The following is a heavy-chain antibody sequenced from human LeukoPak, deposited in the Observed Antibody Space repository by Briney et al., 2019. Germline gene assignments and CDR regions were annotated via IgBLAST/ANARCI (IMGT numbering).Heavy chain of an antibody. J-gene: IGHJ4*02. CDR1: GFTFDDYA. CDR3: AKDINGFAY. CDR2: ISWNSGSI. V-gene: IGHV3-9*01. D-gene: IGHD2-8*01. Sequence: GGSLRLSCAASGFTFDDYATHWVRQAPGKGLEWVSGISWNSGSIGYADSVKGRFTISRDNAKNSLYLQMNSLRAEDTALYYCAKDINGFAYWGQGTLVTVSS.